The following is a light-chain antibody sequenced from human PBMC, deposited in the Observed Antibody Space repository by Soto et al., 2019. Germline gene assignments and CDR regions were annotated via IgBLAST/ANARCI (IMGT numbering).Light chain of an antibody. J-gene: IGKJ5*01. CDR2: DAS. CDR3: QKRSNWPPST. CDR1: QSVSSY. Sequence: EIVLTQSPATLSLSPGERATLSCRASQSVSSYLAWYQQKPGQAPTLLIYDASNRATGIPDRFSGSGSGTDFTLTISSLEPEDFAVYYCQKRSNWPPSTFGQGTRLEIK. V-gene: IGKV3-11*01.